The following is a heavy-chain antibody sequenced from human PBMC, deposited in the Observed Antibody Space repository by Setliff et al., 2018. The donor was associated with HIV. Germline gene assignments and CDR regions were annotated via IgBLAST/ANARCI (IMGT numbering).Heavy chain of an antibody. J-gene: IGHJ3*02. D-gene: IGHD3-10*01. V-gene: IGHV1-18*01. CDR2: ISAYNGNT. Sequence: ASVKVSCKASGYTFTSYGISWVRQAPGQGLEWMGWISAYNGNTNYAQKLQGRVTMTTDTSTSTAYMELRSLRSDDTAVYYCARDQIAMVRGTLGAFDIWGQGTMVTVSS. CDR3: ARDQIAMVRGTLGAFDI. CDR1: GYTFTSYG.